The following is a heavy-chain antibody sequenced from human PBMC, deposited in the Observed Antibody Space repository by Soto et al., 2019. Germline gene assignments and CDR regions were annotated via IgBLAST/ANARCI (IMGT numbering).Heavy chain of an antibody. V-gene: IGHV3-23*04. CDR3: AKDRVAVAGTSYYYYGMDV. D-gene: IGHD6-19*01. J-gene: IGHJ6*02. CDR2: ISGSGGST. Sequence: EVQLVESGGGLVQPGRSLRLSCAASGFTFDDYAMHWVRQAPGKGLEWVSAISGSGGSTYYADSVKGRFTISRDNSKNTLYLQMNSLRAEDTAVYYCAKDRVAVAGTSYYYYGMDVWGQGTTVTVSS. CDR1: GFTFDDYA.